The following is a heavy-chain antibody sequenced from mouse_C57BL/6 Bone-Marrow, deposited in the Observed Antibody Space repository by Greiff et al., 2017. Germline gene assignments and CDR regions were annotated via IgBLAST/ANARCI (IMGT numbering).Heavy chain of an antibody. J-gene: IGHJ3*01. CDR1: GFTFSSYA. CDR2: ISDGGSYT. V-gene: IGHV5-4*01. D-gene: IGHD3-1*01. Sequence: EVKLVESGGGLVKPGGSLKLSCAASGFTFSSYAMSWVRQTPEKRLEWVATISDGGSYTYYPDNVQGRFTISRDNAKNNMYLQMSHLKSEDTAMYYGARDRGVQAWFAYWGQGTLVTVSA. CDR3: ARDRGVQAWFAY.